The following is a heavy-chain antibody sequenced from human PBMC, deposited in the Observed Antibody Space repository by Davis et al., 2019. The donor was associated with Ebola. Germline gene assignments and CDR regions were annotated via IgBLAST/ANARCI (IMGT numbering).Heavy chain of an antibody. D-gene: IGHD4/OR15-4a*01. CDR2: IYPGDSDT. Sequence: EESLKISCKGSGYSFTSYWIGWVRQMPGKGLEWMGIIYPGDSDTRYSPSFQGQVTISADKSISTAYLQWSSLKASDTAMYYCARFKGDYGWYYGMDVWGQGTTVTVSS. CDR1: GYSFTSYW. V-gene: IGHV5-51*01. J-gene: IGHJ6*02. CDR3: ARFKGDYGWYYGMDV.